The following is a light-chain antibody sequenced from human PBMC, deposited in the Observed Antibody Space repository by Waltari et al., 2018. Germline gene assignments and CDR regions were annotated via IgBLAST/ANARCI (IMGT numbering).Light chain of an antibody. CDR1: QRVSSN. CDR2: DAS. V-gene: IGKV3-15*01. Sequence: EIVMTQSPATLSVSPGERATLPCRASQRVSSNLAWYQQKPGQAPRLLIYDASTRATGIPARFSGSGSGTEFTLTISSLQSEDFAVYYCQQYNNWPPRYTFGQGTKLEIK. CDR3: QQYNNWPPRYT. J-gene: IGKJ2*01.